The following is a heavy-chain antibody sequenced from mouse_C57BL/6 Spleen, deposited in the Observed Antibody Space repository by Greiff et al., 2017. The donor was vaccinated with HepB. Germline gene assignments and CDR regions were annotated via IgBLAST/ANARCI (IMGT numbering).Heavy chain of an antibody. D-gene: IGHD1-1*01. CDR3: ARGSITSRGYFDY. CDR2: IHPNSGST. V-gene: IGHV1-64*01. CDR1: GYTFTSYW. J-gene: IGHJ2*01. Sequence: VQLQQPGAELVKPGASVKLSCKASGYTFTSYWMHWVKQRPGQGLEWIGMIHPNSGSTNYNEKFKSKATLTVDKSSSTAYMQLSSLTSEDSAVYYCARGSITSRGYFDYWGQGTTRTVSS.